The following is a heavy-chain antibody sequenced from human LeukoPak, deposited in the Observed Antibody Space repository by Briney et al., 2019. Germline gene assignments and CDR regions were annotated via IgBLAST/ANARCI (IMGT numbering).Heavy chain of an antibody. J-gene: IGHJ1*01. D-gene: IGHD3-22*01. CDR3: ARDQKVAYDSSGYYPQYFQH. Sequence: GGSLRLSCAASGFTFSSYSMNWVRQAPGKGLEWVSSISSSSSYIYYADSVKGRFTISRDNAKNSLYLQMNSLRTEDTAVYYCARDQKVAYDSSGYYPQYFQHWGQGTLVTVSS. CDR1: GFTFSSYS. V-gene: IGHV3-21*01. CDR2: ISSSSSYI.